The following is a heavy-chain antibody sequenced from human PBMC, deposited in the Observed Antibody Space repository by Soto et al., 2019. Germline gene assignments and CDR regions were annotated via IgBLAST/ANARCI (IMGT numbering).Heavy chain of an antibody. CDR1: AFTFRSYT. Sequence: QVQLVESGGGVVQPGRSLRLSCAASAFTFRSYTMHWVRQAPGKGLEWLATISYDGSKTNYADSVRGRFTISRDNSKSTLFRQMDSLRPEDTAVYSCARDRDSAYFPPPYYFDSWGQGTLVTVSS. J-gene: IGHJ4*02. CDR2: ISYDGSKT. CDR3: ARDRDSAYFPPPYYFDS. V-gene: IGHV3-30*04. D-gene: IGHD2-21*01.